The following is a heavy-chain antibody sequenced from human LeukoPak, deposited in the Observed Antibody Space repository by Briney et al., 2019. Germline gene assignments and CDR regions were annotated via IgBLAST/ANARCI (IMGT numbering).Heavy chain of an antibody. D-gene: IGHD3-16*02. J-gene: IGHJ4*02. CDR1: GGTFSSYV. CDR3: ARSSITFGGVIVIDLSD. V-gene: IGHV1-69*04. CDR2: IIPMLNTS. Sequence: ASVKVSCKASGGTFSSYVISWVRQAPGQGLEWMGRIIPMLNTSNYAQKFQGRVTMTRNTSISTAYMELSSLRSEDTAVYYCARSSITFGGVIVIDLSDWGQGTLVTVSS.